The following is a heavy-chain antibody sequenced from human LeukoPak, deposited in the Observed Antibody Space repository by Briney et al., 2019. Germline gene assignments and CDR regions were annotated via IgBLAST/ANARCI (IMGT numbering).Heavy chain of an antibody. CDR1: GFTFSNFW. CDR3: ARTFI. CDR2: IKQDGNEK. V-gene: IGHV3-7*01. J-gene: IGHJ4*02. Sequence: GGSLRLSCAASGFTFSNFWMSWVRQAPGKGLEWVANIKQDGNEKYYVDSVKGRFTISRDNAKNSLYLQMNSLRTEDTAVYFCARTFIWGQGTLVTVSS.